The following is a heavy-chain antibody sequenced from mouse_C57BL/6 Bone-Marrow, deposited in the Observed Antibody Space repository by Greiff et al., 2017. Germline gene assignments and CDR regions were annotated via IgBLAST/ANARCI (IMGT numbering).Heavy chain of an antibody. CDR3: TRRGDGYDGAWFAY. CDR1: GYTFTDYE. J-gene: IGHJ3*01. V-gene: IGHV1-15*01. CDR2: IDPETGGT. Sequence: VQLQQSGAELVRPGASVTLSCKASGYTFTDYEMHWVKQTPVHGLEWIGAIDPETGGTAYNQKFKGKAILTADKSSSTAYMELRSLTSEDSAVXYCTRRGDGYDGAWFAYGGQGTLVTVSA. D-gene: IGHD2-2*01.